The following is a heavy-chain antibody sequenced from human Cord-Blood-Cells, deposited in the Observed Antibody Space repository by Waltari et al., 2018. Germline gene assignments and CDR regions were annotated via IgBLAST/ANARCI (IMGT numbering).Heavy chain of an antibody. Sequence: QVKLQESGPGLVKPSETLSLTCTVSGGSISSYYWSWIRQPAGKGLEWIGRIYTSGSTNYNPSLKSRVTMSVDTSKNQFSLKLSSVTAADTAVYYCARDSNYWNYGVLDPWGQGTLVTVSS. J-gene: IGHJ5*02. V-gene: IGHV4-4*07. D-gene: IGHD1-7*01. CDR3: ARDSNYWNYGVLDP. CDR1: GGSISSYY. CDR2: IYTSGST.